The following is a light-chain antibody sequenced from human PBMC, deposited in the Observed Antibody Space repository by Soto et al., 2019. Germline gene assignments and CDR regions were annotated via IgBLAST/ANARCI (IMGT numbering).Light chain of an antibody. V-gene: IGKV4-1*01. Sequence: DIVMTQSPDSLAVSLGERATINCKSSQSVLYSSNNMNYLAWYQQKPGQPPKRLISWASTRESGVPDRFSGSGSGTDFTLTISSLQAEDVAVYYCQQYYSIPYAFGQGTKLEIK. CDR3: QQYYSIPYA. J-gene: IGKJ2*01. CDR2: WAS. CDR1: QSVLYSSNNMNY.